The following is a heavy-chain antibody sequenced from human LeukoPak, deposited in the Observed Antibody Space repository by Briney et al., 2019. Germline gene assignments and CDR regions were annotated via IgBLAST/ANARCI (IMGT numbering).Heavy chain of an antibody. CDR2: ISSTSSTI. CDR1: GFTFSSYS. D-gene: IGHD6-6*01. CDR3: ARDKGAYSSSSAIDY. Sequence: GSLRLSCAASGFTFSSYSMNWVRQAPGKGLEWVSYISSTSSTIYYADSVKGRFTISRDIAKNSLYLQMNSLRVEDTAVYYCARDKGAYSSSSAIDYWGQGTLVTVSS. V-gene: IGHV3-48*01. J-gene: IGHJ4*02.